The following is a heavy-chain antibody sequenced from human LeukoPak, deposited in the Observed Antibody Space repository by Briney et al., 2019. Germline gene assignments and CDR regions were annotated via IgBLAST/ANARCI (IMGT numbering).Heavy chain of an antibody. V-gene: IGHV3-30*03. Sequence: GGSLRLSCAASGFTFSSYGMHWVRQAPGKGLEWVAVISYDGSNKYYADSVKGRFTISRDNSKNTLYLQMNSLRAEDTAVYYCARDLGHQGYRWFDPWGQGTLVTVSS. D-gene: IGHD1-1*01. CDR3: ARDLGHQGYRWFDP. CDR1: GFTFSSYG. CDR2: ISYDGSNK. J-gene: IGHJ5*02.